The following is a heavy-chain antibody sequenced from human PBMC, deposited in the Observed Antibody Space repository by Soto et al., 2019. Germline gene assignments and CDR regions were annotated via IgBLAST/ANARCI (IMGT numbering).Heavy chain of an antibody. Sequence: PSQTLSLTCAISGDSVSSNSAAWNWIRQSPSRGLEWLGRTYSRSKWYNDYAVSVRSRITINPDTSKNQFSLQLNSVTPEDTAVYYCARDGGYSGYETHYYYYYMDVWGKGTTVTVSS. CDR2: TYSRSKWYN. CDR3: ARDGGYSGYETHYYYYYMDV. V-gene: IGHV6-1*01. J-gene: IGHJ6*03. D-gene: IGHD5-12*01. CDR1: GDSVSSNSAA.